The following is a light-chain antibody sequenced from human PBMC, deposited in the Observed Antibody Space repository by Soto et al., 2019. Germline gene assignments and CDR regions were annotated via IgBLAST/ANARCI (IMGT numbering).Light chain of an antibody. CDR1: QSVSGSY. J-gene: IGKJ1*01. CDR3: YQYDTSPWT. CDR2: DAS. Sequence: EIVMTQSPGTLSLSPGEAATLSCRASQSVSGSYLAWYQQKPGQAPRLVIYDASTRATGIPDRFRGSGSGTDFTLTISRLEPEDFAVYYCYQYDTSPWTFGQGTKLEIK. V-gene: IGKV3-20*01.